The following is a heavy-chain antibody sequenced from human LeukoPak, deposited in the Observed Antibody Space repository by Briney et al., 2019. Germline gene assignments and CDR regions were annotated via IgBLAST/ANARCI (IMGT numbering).Heavy chain of an antibody. CDR1: GNTFTMYY. CDR3: ARAQRWALSASLGGLFASYYTHYYMDV. V-gene: IGHV1-46*01. Sequence: ASVKVSCKASGNTFTMYYIHWVRQAPGQGLEWMGMINPSDGATTYAQRFQGRVTMTRDMSTTTVYMDLRSLRSADTAVSLCARAQRWALSASLGGLFASYYTHYYMDVWGRGTAVTVSS. CDR2: INPSDGAT. D-gene: IGHD3-16*01. J-gene: IGHJ6*03.